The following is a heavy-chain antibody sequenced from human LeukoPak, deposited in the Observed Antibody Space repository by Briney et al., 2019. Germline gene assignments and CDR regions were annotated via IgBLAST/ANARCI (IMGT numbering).Heavy chain of an antibody. Sequence: PSETLSLTCTVSGAYITSYYWSWIRQPPGKGLEWIGYIYYSGSTTYKPSLKSRVTISVDTSKNQFSLKLSSVTAADTAVYYCARLSIVGATNFDYWGQGTLVTVSS. CDR3: ARLSIVGATNFDY. D-gene: IGHD1-26*01. J-gene: IGHJ4*02. CDR1: GAYITSYY. V-gene: IGHV4-59*08. CDR2: IYYSGST.